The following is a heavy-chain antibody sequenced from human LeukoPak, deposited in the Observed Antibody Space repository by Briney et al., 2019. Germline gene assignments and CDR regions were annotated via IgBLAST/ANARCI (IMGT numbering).Heavy chain of an antibody. V-gene: IGHV3-23*01. CDR3: ARLGS. Sequence: PGGSLRLSCAASGFTFSSYAMNWVRQAPGEGLEWVSSIGGSGAGTKYADSVKGRFTISRDNAKNTLYLQMNSLRAEDTALYYCARLGSWGQGTMVTVSS. J-gene: IGHJ3*01. CDR1: GFTFSSYA. D-gene: IGHD3-16*01. CDR2: IGGSGAGT.